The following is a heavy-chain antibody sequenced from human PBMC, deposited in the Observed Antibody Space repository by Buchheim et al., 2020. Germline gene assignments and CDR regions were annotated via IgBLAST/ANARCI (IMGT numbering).Heavy chain of an antibody. V-gene: IGHV1-18*01. J-gene: IGHJ4*02. CDR1: GYTFTNYE. Sequence: QVQLVQSGAEVKKPGASVKVSCKASGYTFTNYEISWVRQAPGQGLEWMGWINTGSGATYYAQTLQGRVTMTTDTSTSTVYMELRSLRSDDTAVYYCAKTKFRSSSSTLDFWGQGTL. D-gene: IGHD6-6*01. CDR2: INTGSGAT. CDR3: AKTKFRSSSSTLDF.